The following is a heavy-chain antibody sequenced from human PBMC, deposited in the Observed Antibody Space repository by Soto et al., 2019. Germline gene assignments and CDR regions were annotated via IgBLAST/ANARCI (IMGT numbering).Heavy chain of an antibody. J-gene: IGHJ4*02. CDR1: GYTFTSYG. CDR2: INTYRGNT. V-gene: IGHV1-18*01. D-gene: IGHD3-22*01. CDR3: AGGAGGYDSRGYAVWYFRY. Sequence: QVQLVQSGAEVKKPGASVKVSCKASGYTFTSYGISWVRQAPGQGLEWMGWINTYRGNTNYAQSLQGRVTVTTDTSTSTAYLGRRSLRSDDTVVYYCAGGAGGYDSRGYAVWYFRYWGQGTLVTVSS.